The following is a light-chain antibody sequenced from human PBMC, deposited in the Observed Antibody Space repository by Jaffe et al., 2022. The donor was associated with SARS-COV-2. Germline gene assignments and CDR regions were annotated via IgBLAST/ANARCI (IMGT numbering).Light chain of an antibody. J-gene: IGKJ3*01. CDR1: QSVSSSY. V-gene: IGKV3-20*01. CDR3: QQYGGSPLLT. Sequence: EIVLTQSPGTLSLSPGDRATLSCRASQSVSSSYLTWYQQKPGQPPRLLIVGASSRATGIPNRFSGSGSGTDFTLTISRLEPEDFAVYYCQQYGGSPLLTFGPGTRVDL. CDR2: GAS.